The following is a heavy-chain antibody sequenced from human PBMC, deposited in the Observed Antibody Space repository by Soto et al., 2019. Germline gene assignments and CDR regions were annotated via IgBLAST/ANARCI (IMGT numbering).Heavy chain of an antibody. Sequence: GAAVKVSCKGSGYTLTELSMHWVRQAPGQGLEWMGGIIPIFGTANYAQKFQGRVTLTADESTSTAYMELSSMRSEDTAVYYCAREVGPTYYYGSGSYLPQSSYYYYGMDVWGQGTTVTVSS. CDR3: AREVGPTYYYGSGSYLPQSSYYYYGMDV. CDR1: GYTLTELS. CDR2: IIPIFGTA. V-gene: IGHV1-69*13. J-gene: IGHJ6*02. D-gene: IGHD3-10*01.